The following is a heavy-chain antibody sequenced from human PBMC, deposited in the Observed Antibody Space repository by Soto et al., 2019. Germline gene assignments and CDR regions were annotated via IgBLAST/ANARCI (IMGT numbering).Heavy chain of an antibody. D-gene: IGHD5-18*01. J-gene: IGHJ4*02. CDR2: ISWNGKIT. V-gene: IGHV3-9*01. Sequence: GGSLRLSCAASGFTFDDYAMHWVRRVPGKGLEWVSSISWNGKITGFADSVKGRFTISRDNAKKSLYLQMNSLRRDDTAVYYCARSPTGYSYGYCFDYWGQGTLVTVSS. CDR3: ARSPTGYSYGYCFDY. CDR1: GFTFDDYA.